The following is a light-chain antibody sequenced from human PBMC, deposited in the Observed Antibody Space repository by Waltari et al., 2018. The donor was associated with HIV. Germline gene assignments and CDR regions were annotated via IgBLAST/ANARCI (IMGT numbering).Light chain of an antibody. V-gene: IGLV3-19*01. CDR3: YSRDSTTNHRV. CDR1: SLSSYY. CDR2: GKN. Sequence: SSELTQDPVVSVALGQTVTITCQGDSLSSYYATWYQQKPGQAPLLVFFGKNSRPSGIPDQFSGSNSRNKASLTITGAQAEDEADYYCYSRDSTTNHRVFGGGTKLTVL. J-gene: IGLJ2*01.